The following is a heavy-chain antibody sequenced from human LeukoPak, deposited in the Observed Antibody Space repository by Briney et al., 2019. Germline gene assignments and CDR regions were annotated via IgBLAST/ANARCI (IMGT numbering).Heavy chain of an antibody. CDR1: GYSFSSYY. V-gene: IGHV1-8*03. D-gene: IGHD6-13*01. CDR2: MNPNSGNT. CDR3: ARSGYSSSWYYFDY. J-gene: IGHJ4*02. Sequence: ASVKVSCKASGYSFSSYYMHWVRQATGQGLEWMGWMNPNSGNTGYAQKFQGRVTITRNTSISTAYMELSSLRSEDTAVYYCARSGYSSSWYYFDYWGQGTLVTVSS.